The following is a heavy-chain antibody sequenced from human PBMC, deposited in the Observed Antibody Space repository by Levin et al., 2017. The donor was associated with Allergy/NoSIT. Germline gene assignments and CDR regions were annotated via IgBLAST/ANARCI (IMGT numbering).Heavy chain of an antibody. J-gene: IGHJ4*02. CDR1: GFTVSSNY. Sequence: GESLKISCAASGFTVSSNYMSWVRQAPGKGLEWVSVIYSGGSTYYADSVKGRFTISRDNSKNTLYLQMNSLRAEDTAVYYCARDLSGSGSDLDYWGQGTLVTVSS. CDR3: ARDLSGSGSDLDY. D-gene: IGHD3-10*01. V-gene: IGHV3-53*01. CDR2: IYSGGST.